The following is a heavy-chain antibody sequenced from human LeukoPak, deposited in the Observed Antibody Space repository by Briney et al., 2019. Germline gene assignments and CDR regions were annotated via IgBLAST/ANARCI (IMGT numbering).Heavy chain of an antibody. D-gene: IGHD4/OR15-4a*01. V-gene: IGHV5-51*01. CDR1: GYSFTTYW. J-gene: IGHJ3*02. CDR2: INPGDSDT. Sequence: GESLKISCKGSGYSFTTYWIGWVRQMPGKGLEYMGIINPGDSDTRYSPSFQGQVTISVDKSISTAYLQWSSLKASDTAMYYCAILTAEDAFDIWGQGTMVTVSS. CDR3: AILTAEDAFDI.